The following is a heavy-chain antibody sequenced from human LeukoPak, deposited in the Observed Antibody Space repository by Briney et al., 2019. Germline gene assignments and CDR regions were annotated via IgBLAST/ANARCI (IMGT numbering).Heavy chain of an antibody. D-gene: IGHD6-13*01. CDR2: MNPNSGNT. CDR3: ARTMKGIAAAKQSKVYYFDY. Sequence: ASVKVSCKASGYNFTGYYMHWVRQASGQGLEWMGWMNPNSGNTGYAQKFQGRVTITRNTSISTAYMELSSLRSEDTAVYYCARTMKGIAAAKQSKVYYFDYWGQGTLVTVSS. J-gene: IGHJ4*02. CDR1: GYNFTGYY. V-gene: IGHV1-8*03.